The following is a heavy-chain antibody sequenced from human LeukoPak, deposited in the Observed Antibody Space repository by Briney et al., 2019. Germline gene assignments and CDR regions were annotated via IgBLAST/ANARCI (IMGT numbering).Heavy chain of an antibody. D-gene: IGHD3-3*01. CDR1: GYTFTNYG. Sequence: GASVKVSCKASGYTFTNYGINWVRQAPGQGLEWMGWISAYNGNTNYAQKLQGRVTMTTDTSTSTAYMELRSLRSDDTAVYYCARQESVLHYDFWSGYFYYFDYWGQGTLVTVSS. J-gene: IGHJ4*02. V-gene: IGHV1-18*01. CDR3: ARQESVLHYDFWSGYFYYFDY. CDR2: ISAYNGNT.